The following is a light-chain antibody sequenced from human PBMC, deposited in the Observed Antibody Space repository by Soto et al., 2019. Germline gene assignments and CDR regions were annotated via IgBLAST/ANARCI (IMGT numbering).Light chain of an antibody. Sequence: QSALTQPASVSGSPGQSITISCTGTSSDVSWYQQHSGKAPKLMIYEGNKRPSGVSNRFSGSKSGNTASLTISGLQADDEADYFCCSYAGSYVFGTGTKLTVL. CDR1: SSDV. CDR3: CSYAGSYV. J-gene: IGLJ1*01. CDR2: EGN. V-gene: IGLV2-23*01.